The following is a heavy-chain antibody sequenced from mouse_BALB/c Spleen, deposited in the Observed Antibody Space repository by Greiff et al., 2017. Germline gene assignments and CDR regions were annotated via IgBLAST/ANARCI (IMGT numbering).Heavy chain of an antibody. J-gene: IGHJ4*01. CDR3: ARCYSSYAMDY. D-gene: IGHD1-1*01. CDR2: INPSNGRT. CDR1: GYTFTSYW. V-gene: IGHV1S81*02. Sequence: VQLQQSGAELVKPGASVKLSCKASGYTFTSYWMHWVKQRPGQGLEWIGEINPSNGRTNYNEKFKSKATLTVDKSSSTAYMQLSSLTSEDSAVYYCARCYSSYAMDYWGQGTSVTVSS.